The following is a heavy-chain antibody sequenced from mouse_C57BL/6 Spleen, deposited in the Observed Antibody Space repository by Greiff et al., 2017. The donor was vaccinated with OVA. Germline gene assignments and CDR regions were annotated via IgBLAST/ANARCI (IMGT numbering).Heavy chain of an antibody. Sequence: EVKLMESGGDLVKPGGSLKLSCAASGFTFSSYGMSWVRQTPDKRLEWVATISSGGSYTYYPDSVKGRFTISRDNAKNTLYLQMSSLKSEDTAMYYCARHGGNYGGYYLDYWGQGTTLTVSS. CDR2: ISSGGSYT. D-gene: IGHD2-1*01. CDR1: GFTFSSYG. J-gene: IGHJ2*01. V-gene: IGHV5-6*01. CDR3: ARHGGNYGGYYLDY.